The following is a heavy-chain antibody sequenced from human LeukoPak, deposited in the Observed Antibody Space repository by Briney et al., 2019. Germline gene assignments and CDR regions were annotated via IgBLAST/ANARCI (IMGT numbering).Heavy chain of an antibody. CDR2: IYYSGST. CDR1: GGSISSYY. V-gene: IGHV4-59*01. D-gene: IGHD3-16*02. CDR3: ARTSRLGELSVDY. Sequence: SETLSLTCTVSGGSISSYYWNWIRQPPGEGLEWIGYIYYSGSTNYNPSLQSRVTISVDTSKNQFSLKLSSVTAADTAVYYCARTSRLGELSVDYWGQGTLVTVSS. J-gene: IGHJ4*02.